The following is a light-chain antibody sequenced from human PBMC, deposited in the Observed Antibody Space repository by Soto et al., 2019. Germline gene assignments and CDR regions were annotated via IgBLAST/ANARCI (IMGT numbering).Light chain of an antibody. V-gene: IGLV4-69*01. CDR2: LNSAGSH. J-gene: IGLJ2*01. CDR1: SGHSSYA. Sequence: QPVLTQSPSASASLGASVKLTCTASSGHSSYAIAWHQQHPEKGPRYLMKLNSAGSHSKGDGIPDRFSGSSSGAERYLTISSLQSEDEADYYCQTWGTGIQVFGGGTKLTVL. CDR3: QTWGTGIQV.